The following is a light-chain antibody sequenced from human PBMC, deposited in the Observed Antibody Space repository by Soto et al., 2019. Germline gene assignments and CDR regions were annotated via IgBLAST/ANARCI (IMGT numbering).Light chain of an antibody. CDR3: QHMRT. Sequence: GDRVTITCRASQHINNWIAWYQQKPGKAPKFLIYDASTLETGVPSRFSGSGFGPEFSLTISSLQPDDFGSYYCQHMRTFGQGAKVEMK. CDR1: QHINNW. V-gene: IGKV1-5*01. CDR2: DAS. J-gene: IGKJ1*01.